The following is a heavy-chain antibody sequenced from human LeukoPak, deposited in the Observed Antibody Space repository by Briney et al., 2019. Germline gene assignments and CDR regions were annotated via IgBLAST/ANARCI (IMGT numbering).Heavy chain of an antibody. CDR3: ARGGIYSSSWYGFTDAFDI. J-gene: IGHJ3*02. CDR2: INPNSGGT. D-gene: IGHD6-13*01. Sequence: ASVKVSCKASGYTFTGYYMHWVRQAPGQGLEWMGWINPNSGGTNYAQKFQGWVTMTRDTSISTAYMELSRLRSDDTAVYYCARGGIYSSSWYGFTDAFDIWGQGTMVIVSS. CDR1: GYTFTGYY. V-gene: IGHV1-2*04.